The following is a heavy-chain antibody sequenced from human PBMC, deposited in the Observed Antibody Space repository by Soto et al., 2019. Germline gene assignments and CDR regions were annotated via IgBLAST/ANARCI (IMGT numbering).Heavy chain of an antibody. V-gene: IGHV3-33*01. CDR3: ARAVGPYDY. CDR2: IWYDGSEK. D-gene: IGHD1-26*01. J-gene: IGHJ4*02. Sequence: QVQLVESGGGVVQPGRSLRLSCAASGLTFSTYDIHWVRQAPGTGLEWVAGIWYDGSEKYYADSVKGRFTISRDNSKNTLYLQMNSLRAEETAVYYCARAVGPYDYWGQGTLVTVSS. CDR1: GLTFSTYD.